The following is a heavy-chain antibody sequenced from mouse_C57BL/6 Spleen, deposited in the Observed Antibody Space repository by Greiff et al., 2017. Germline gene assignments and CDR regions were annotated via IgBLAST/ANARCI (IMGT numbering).Heavy chain of an antibody. CDR1: GYSFTGYY. V-gene: IGHV1-42*01. Sequence: EVQLQQSGPELVKPGASVKISCKASGYSFTGYYMNWVKQSPEKSLEWIGEINPSTGGTTYNQKFKAKATLTVDKSSSTAYMQLKSLTSEDSAVYYCVSIYYDSAWFAYWGQGTLVTVSA. CDR3: VSIYYDSAWFAY. J-gene: IGHJ3*01. D-gene: IGHD2-4*01. CDR2: INPSTGGT.